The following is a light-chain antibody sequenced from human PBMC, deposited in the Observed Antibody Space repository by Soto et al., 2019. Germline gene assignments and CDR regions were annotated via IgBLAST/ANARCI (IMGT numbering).Light chain of an antibody. J-gene: IGLJ2*01. CDR1: SSDVGGYNY. Sequence: QSALTQPASVSGSPGQSITISCTGTSSDVGGYNYVSWYQQHPGKAPKLMIYDVSNRPSGVSNRFSGSKSGNTASLTISGLQAEYEAEYYCSSYTSSSTLVVFGGGTKVTVL. CDR2: DVS. CDR3: SSYTSSSTLVV. V-gene: IGLV2-14*01.